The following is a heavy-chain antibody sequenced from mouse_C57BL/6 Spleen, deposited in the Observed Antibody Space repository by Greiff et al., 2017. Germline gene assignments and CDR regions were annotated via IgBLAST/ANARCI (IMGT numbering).Heavy chain of an antibody. J-gene: IGHJ1*03. CDR2: INYDGSST. CDR3: ARGGTGRYFDV. Sequence: EVKLMESEGGLVQPGSSMKLSCTASGFTFSDYYMAWVRQVPEKGLEWVANINYDGSSTYYLDSLKSRFIISRDNAKNILYLQMSSLKSEDTATYYCARGGTGRYFDVWGTGTTVTVSS. D-gene: IGHD4-1*01. V-gene: IGHV5-16*01. CDR1: GFTFSDYY.